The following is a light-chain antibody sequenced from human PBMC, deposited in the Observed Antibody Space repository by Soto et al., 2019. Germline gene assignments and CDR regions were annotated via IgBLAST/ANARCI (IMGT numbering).Light chain of an antibody. CDR3: SSYTSSSPYV. Sequence: QSALTPPASVSGSPGQSITISCTGTSSDVGGYNYVSWYQQHPGKAPKLMIYEVSNRPSGVSNRFSGSKSGNTASLTISGLQAEDEADYYCSSYTSSSPYVFGTGNKLTVL. V-gene: IGLV2-14*01. J-gene: IGLJ1*01. CDR1: SSDVGGYNY. CDR2: EVS.